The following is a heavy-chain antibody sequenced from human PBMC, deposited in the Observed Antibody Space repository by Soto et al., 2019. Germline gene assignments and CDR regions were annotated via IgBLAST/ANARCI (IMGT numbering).Heavy chain of an antibody. CDR3: TRRSPKRGYYYYGMDV. CDR2: IRSKANSYAT. CDR1: GFTFSGSA. D-gene: IGHD3-10*01. V-gene: IGHV3-73*02. Sequence: EVQLVESGGGLVQPGGSLKLSCAASGFTFSGSAMHWVRQASGKGLEWVGRIRSKANSYATAYAASVKGRFTISRDDSKNTAYLQMNSLKPEDTAVYYCTRRSPKRGYYYYGMDVWGQGTTVTVSS. J-gene: IGHJ6*02.